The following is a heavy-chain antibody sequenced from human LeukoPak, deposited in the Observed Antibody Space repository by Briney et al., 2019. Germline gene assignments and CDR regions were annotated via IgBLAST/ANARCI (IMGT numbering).Heavy chain of an antibody. Sequence: GGSLRLSCAASGFTVSSNYMSWVRQAPGKGLEWVSVIYSGGSTYYADSVKGRFTISRDNSKNTLYLQMNSLRAEDTAVYYCASIAAAGLDYYYGMDVWGQGTTVTVSS. D-gene: IGHD6-13*01. CDR2: IYSGGST. CDR3: ASIAAAGLDYYYGMDV. J-gene: IGHJ6*02. V-gene: IGHV3-53*01. CDR1: GFTVSSNY.